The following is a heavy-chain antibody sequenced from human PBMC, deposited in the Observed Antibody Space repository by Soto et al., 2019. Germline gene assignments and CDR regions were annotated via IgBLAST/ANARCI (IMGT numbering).Heavy chain of an antibody. V-gene: IGHV4-31*03. Sequence: QVQLQESGPGLVKPSQTLSLTCIVSGGSINSHDHYWSWIRQLPGKGLEWIGHIYRSGSTSYNPSLKSGLAISIDTSQNQFSLSLSSVTAADTAVYFCARDKGGELLKGSGIDVWGQGNTVTVSS. D-gene: IGHD1-26*01. CDR1: GGSINSHDHY. J-gene: IGHJ6*02. CDR3: ARDKGGELLKGSGIDV. CDR2: IYRSGST.